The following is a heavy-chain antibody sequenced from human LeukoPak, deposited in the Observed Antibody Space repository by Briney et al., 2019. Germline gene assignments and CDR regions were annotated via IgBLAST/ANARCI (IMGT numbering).Heavy chain of an antibody. J-gene: IGHJ4*02. Sequence: GGSLRLSCAASGFTFSSYAMHWVRQAPGKGLEWVAVISYDGSDKYYADPVKGRFTISRDNSKNTLYLQMNSLRAEDTAVYYCARDRISYDFWSGYPDYWGQGTLVTVSS. CDR2: ISYDGSDK. CDR1: GFTFSSYA. CDR3: ARDRISYDFWSGYPDY. V-gene: IGHV3-30-3*01. D-gene: IGHD3-3*01.